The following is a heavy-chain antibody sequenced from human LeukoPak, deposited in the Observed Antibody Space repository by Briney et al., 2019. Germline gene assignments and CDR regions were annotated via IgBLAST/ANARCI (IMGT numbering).Heavy chain of an antibody. D-gene: IGHD1-1*01. Sequence: SETLSLTCTVSGCSISSYYWSWIRQPAGKGLEWIGRIYSSGSTNYNPSLMSRVTMSVDTSKNQFSLKLSSVTAADTAVYYCARVGNWYYFDYWGQGTLVTVSS. CDR3: ARVGNWYYFDY. V-gene: IGHV4-4*07. CDR1: GCSISSYY. CDR2: IYSSGST. J-gene: IGHJ4*02.